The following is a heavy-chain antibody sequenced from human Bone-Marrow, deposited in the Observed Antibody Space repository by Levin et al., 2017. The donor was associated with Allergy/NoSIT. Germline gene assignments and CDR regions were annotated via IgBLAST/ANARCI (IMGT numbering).Heavy chain of an antibody. Sequence: GGSLRLSCAASGFSFSIYEMNWVRQAPGKGLEWISYISGSGNTIYYADSVKGRFTISRDNAKNSLYLQMNSLRVEDTAVYYCARGIIGDVRVAHKEAFDIWGQGTMVSVSS. CDR3: ARGIIGDVRVAHKEAFDI. CDR2: ISGSGNTI. D-gene: IGHD3-10*02. V-gene: IGHV3-48*03. J-gene: IGHJ3*02. CDR1: GFSFSIYE.